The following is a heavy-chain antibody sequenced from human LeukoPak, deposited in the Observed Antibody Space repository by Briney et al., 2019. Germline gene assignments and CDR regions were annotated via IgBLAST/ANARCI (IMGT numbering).Heavy chain of an antibody. Sequence: GGSLRLSCAASGFTFSSYSMNWVRQAPGKGLEWVSSISSSSTYIYYADSVKGQFTISRDNAKNSLFLQMNSLRAEDTAVYYCARFALKTPPTDWGQGTLVTVSS. CDR2: ISSSSTYI. V-gene: IGHV3-21*01. J-gene: IGHJ4*02. CDR1: GFTFSSYS. CDR3: ARFALKTPPTD.